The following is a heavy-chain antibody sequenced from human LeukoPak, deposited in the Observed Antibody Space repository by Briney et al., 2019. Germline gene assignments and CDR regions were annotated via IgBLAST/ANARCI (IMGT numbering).Heavy chain of an antibody. Sequence: GGSLRLSCAASGFTFSSHYMNWVRQAPGKGLEWVSSISSSGSSTYYADSVRGRFTISRDNAKNSLYLQMNSLRAEDTAVYYCARGLGPYYDILTGYYNRGYYFDYWGQGTLVTVSS. CDR3: ARGLGPYYDILTGYYNRGYYFDY. CDR1: GFTFSSHY. J-gene: IGHJ4*02. V-gene: IGHV3-21*01. CDR2: ISSSGSST. D-gene: IGHD3-9*01.